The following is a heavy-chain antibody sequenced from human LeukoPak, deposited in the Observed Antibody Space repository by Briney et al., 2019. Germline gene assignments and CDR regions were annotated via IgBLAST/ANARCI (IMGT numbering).Heavy chain of an antibody. D-gene: IGHD6-19*01. CDR1: GGSFSGYY. J-gene: IGHJ4*02. Sequence: SETLSLTCAVYGGSFSGYYWSWIRQPPGKGLEWIGEINHSGSTNYNPSLKSRATISVDSSKNQFSLNLSSVTAADTAVYYCARNKGRYSSGWPLHSWGQGTLVTVSS. CDR3: ARNKGRYSSGWPLHS. V-gene: IGHV4-34*01. CDR2: INHSGST.